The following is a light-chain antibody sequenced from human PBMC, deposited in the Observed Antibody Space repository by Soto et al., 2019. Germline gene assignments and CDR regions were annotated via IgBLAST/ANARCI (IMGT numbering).Light chain of an antibody. CDR2: GAS. CDR3: QQYNNWWT. Sequence: EIVMTQSPATLSVSPGERATLSCRASQSVSSNLAWYQQKPGQAPRLLIYGASTRATGIAARFSGSGSATEFTLTISSLQSEYFAVYYCQQYNNWWTFGQGTKVEIK. J-gene: IGKJ1*01. CDR1: QSVSSN. V-gene: IGKV3-15*01.